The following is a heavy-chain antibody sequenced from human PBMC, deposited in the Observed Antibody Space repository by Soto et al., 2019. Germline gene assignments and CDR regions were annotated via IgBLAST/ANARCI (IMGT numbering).Heavy chain of an antibody. CDR1: GFTFSSYA. J-gene: IGHJ3*02. Sequence: GGSLRLSCAASGFTFSSYAMSWVRQAPGKGLEWVSAISGSGGSTYYADSVKGRFTISRDNSKNTLYLQMNSLRAEDTAVYYCAKVRSKDYDSRGYYAFDIWGQGTMVTVSS. CDR3: AKVRSKDYDSRGYYAFDI. CDR2: ISGSGGST. V-gene: IGHV3-23*01. D-gene: IGHD3-22*01.